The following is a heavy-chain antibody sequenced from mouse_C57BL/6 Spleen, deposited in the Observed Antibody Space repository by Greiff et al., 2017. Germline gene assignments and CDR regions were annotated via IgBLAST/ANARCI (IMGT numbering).Heavy chain of an antibody. J-gene: IGHJ1*03. D-gene: IGHD1-1*01. CDR3: ARHEEDYGSSYWYFDV. V-gene: IGHV1-62-2*01. CDR2: FYPGSGSI. Sequence: VQLVESGAELVKPGASVKLSCKASGYTFTEYTIHWVKQRSGQGLEWIGWFYPGSGSIKYNEKFKGKATLTADKASSTVYMELSRLTSEDSAVYFCARHEEDYGSSYWYFDVWGTGTTVTVSS. CDR1: GYTFTEYT.